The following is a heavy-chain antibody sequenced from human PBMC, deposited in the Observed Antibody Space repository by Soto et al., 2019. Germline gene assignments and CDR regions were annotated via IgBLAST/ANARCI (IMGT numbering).Heavy chain of an antibody. CDR2: VYYSGSS. D-gene: IGHD2-2*01. Sequence: PSETLSLTCTVSGDSISGGASFWSWIRQPPGKGLEWIANVYYSGSSYYNPSLKSPLTISVYTTKNPFSLQLKSMTTADTAVYYFAKLSCTSSTCYFPGWFDPWGQGTLVTVSS. CDR1: GDSISGGASF. CDR3: AKLSCTSSTCYFPGWFDP. V-gene: IGHV4-31*01. J-gene: IGHJ5*02.